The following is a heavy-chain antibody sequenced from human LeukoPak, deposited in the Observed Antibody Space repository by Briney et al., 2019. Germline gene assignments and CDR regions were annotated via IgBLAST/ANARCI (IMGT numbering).Heavy chain of an antibody. J-gene: IGHJ4*02. CDR3: ARGYCSSTSCYGRAYFDY. CDR2: IYHSGST. CDR1: GGSISSGGYY. V-gene: IGHV4-30-2*01. D-gene: IGHD2-2*01. Sequence: SETLSLTCTVSGGSISSGGYYWSWIRQPPGKGLEWIGYIYHSGSTYYNPSLKSRVTISVDRSKNQFSLKLSSVTAAGTAVYYCARGYCSSTSCYGRAYFDYWGQGTLVTVSS.